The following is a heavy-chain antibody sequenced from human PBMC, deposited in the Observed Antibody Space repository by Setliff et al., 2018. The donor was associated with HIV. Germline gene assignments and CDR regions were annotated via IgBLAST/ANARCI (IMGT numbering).Heavy chain of an antibody. J-gene: IGHJ6*03. Sequence: PSETLSLTCAVFGGSLTDYYWIWIRQPPGKGLEWIGEINHSGSTHYNPSLKSRFIISVDTSENQFSLKVNSMTAADTAVYYCARGARLLAAYSDRWDYFYMAVWGKGTTVTVSS. D-gene: IGHD1-26*01. CDR3: ARGARLLAAYSDRWDYFYMAV. CDR1: GGSLTDYY. CDR2: INHSGST. V-gene: IGHV4-34*01.